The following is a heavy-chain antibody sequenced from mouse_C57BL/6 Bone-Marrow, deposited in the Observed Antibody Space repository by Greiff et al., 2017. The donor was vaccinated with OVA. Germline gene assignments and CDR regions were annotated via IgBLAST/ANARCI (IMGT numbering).Heavy chain of an antibody. Sequence: EVQVVESGGGLVKPGGSLKLSCAASGFTFSSYTMSWVRQTPEKRLEWVATISGGGGNTYYPDSVKGRFTISRDNAKNTLYLQMSSLRSEDTALYYCARRGTYDYAMDYWGQGTSVTVSS. CDR2: ISGGGGNT. V-gene: IGHV5-9*01. D-gene: IGHD5-1*01. CDR1: GFTFSSYT. CDR3: ARRGTYDYAMDY. J-gene: IGHJ4*01.